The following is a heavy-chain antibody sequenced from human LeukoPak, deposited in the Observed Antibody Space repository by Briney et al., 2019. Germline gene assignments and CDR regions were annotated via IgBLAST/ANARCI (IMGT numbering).Heavy chain of an antibody. Sequence: GRSLRLSCAASGFTFSSYAMHWVRQAPGKGLEWVAVISGGGSSKYYADSVKGRFTISRDNSKNTLYLQMNSLRAEDTAVYYCARDSVVVPAAIFYYYYYGMDVWGQGTTVTVSS. D-gene: IGHD2-2*01. CDR2: ISGGGSSK. CDR1: GFTFSSYA. J-gene: IGHJ6*02. V-gene: IGHV3-30-3*01. CDR3: ARDSVVVPAAIFYYYYYGMDV.